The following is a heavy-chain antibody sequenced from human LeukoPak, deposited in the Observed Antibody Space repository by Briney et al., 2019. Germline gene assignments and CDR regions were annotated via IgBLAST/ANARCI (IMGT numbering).Heavy chain of an antibody. CDR1: GYTFTSYG. D-gene: IGHD3-3*01. Sequence: ASVKVSCKTSGYTFTSYGISWVRQAPGQGLEWMGWISAYNGNTNYAQKLQGRVTMTTDTSTSTAYMELRSLRSDDTAVYYCARDDFWSGYFWVDYWGQGTLVTVSS. CDR2: ISAYNGNT. CDR3: ARDDFWSGYFWVDY. J-gene: IGHJ4*02. V-gene: IGHV1-18*01.